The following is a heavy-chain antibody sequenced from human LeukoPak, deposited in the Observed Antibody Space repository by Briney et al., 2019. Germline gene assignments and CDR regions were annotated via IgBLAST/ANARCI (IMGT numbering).Heavy chain of an antibody. CDR3: ARVGGHCTSTSCPPPDY. CDR1: GFTFYSYG. D-gene: IGHD2-2*01. V-gene: IGHV3-21*01. CDR2: IDSSSRYI. Sequence: GGSLRLSCAASGFTFYSYGMHWVRQAPGKGLEWVSFIDSSSRYIKQADSVKGRFTIYRDNADSSGFRQMNSLRAEDTAVSYCARVGGHCTSTSCPPPDYWGQGTLVTVSS. J-gene: IGHJ4*02.